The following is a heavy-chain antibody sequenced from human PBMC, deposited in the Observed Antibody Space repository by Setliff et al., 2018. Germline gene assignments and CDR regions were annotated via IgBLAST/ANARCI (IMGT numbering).Heavy chain of an antibody. D-gene: IGHD3-10*01. J-gene: IGHJ6*02. V-gene: IGHV1-69*05. CDR2: IIPIFGTA. CDR3: ARGEREGITMVRGVGGTHYYYGMDV. Sequence: ASVKVSCKASGGTFSSYAISWVRQAPGQGLEWMGGIIPIFGTANYAQKFQGRVTITTDESTSTAYMELSSLRSEDTAVYYCARGEREGITMVRGVGGTHYYYGMDVWGQGTTVTVSS. CDR1: GGTFSSYA.